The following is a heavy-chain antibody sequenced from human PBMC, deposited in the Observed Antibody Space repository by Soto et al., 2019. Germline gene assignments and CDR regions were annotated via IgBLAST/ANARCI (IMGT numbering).Heavy chain of an antibody. CDR1: GFTFSSYA. Sequence: EVQLLESGGGLVQPGGSLRLSCAASGFTFSSYAMSWVRQAPGKGLEWVSSISDTGSHTYYADSVKGRLTISRDNSKNTLYLQMNSLRAADTAVYYCAKHSIAVATRGYFDYWGQGTLVTVSS. J-gene: IGHJ4*02. V-gene: IGHV3-23*01. CDR2: ISDTGSHT. D-gene: IGHD6-19*01. CDR3: AKHSIAVATRGYFDY.